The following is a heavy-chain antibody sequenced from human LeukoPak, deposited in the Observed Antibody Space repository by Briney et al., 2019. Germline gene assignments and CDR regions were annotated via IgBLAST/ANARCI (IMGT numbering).Heavy chain of an antibody. D-gene: IGHD3-16*01. Sequence: GGSLRLSCAASGFTFSSYWMSWVRQAPGKGLEWVANIKQDGSDKYYVDSVKGRFTISKDKSKSTLYLQMNSLKAEDTAVYYCAKDHVFMITFGGVIDYWGQGTLVTVSS. J-gene: IGHJ4*02. V-gene: IGHV3-7*01. CDR2: IKQDGSDK. CDR1: GFTFSSYW. CDR3: AKDHVFMITFGGVIDY.